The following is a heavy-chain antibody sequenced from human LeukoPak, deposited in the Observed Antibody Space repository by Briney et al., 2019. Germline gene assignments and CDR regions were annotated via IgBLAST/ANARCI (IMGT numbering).Heavy chain of an antibody. Sequence: ASVKVSCKASGYTSTSYGISWVRQAPGQGLEWMGWISAYNGNTNYAQKLQGRVTMTTDTSTSTAYMELRSLRSDDTAVYYCARDQGFGYYDYVWGSYRLYYFDYWGQGTLVTVSS. CDR3: ARDQGFGYYDYVWGSYRLYYFDY. CDR1: GYTSTSYG. J-gene: IGHJ4*02. D-gene: IGHD3-16*02. V-gene: IGHV1-18*04. CDR2: ISAYNGNT.